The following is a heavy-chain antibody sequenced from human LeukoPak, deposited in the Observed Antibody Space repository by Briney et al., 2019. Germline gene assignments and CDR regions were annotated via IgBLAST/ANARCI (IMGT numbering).Heavy chain of an antibody. D-gene: IGHD6-19*01. CDR1: GFSLRRHW. CDR3: AKDNASGWYFRGLAVGIHY. V-gene: IGHV3-7*03. CDR2: IMEDGSQK. Sequence: PGGSLRLSCAASGFSLRRHWMSWVRQAPGKGLEWVANIMEDGSQKNYVDSVKGRFTISRDNAKNSLYLQMNSLRAEDTALYYCAKDNASGWYFRGLAVGIHYWGQGTLVTVSS. J-gene: IGHJ4*02.